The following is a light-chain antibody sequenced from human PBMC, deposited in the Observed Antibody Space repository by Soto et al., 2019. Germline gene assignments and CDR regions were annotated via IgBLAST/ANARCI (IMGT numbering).Light chain of an antibody. CDR1: SSDVGGYNY. J-gene: IGLJ1*01. CDR3: SSDTSSSTLV. V-gene: IGLV2-14*01. Sequence: QSALTQPASVSGSPGQSITISCTGTSSDVGGYNYVSWYQQHPGKAPKLMIYDVSNRPSGVSNRFSGSKSGNTASLTISGLQAEDEADYYWSSDTSSSTLVFGTGTKVTVL. CDR2: DVS.